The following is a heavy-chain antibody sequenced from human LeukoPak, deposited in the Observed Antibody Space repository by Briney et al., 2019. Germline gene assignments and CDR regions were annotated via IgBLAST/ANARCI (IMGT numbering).Heavy chain of an antibody. CDR2: INHSGST. CDR1: GGSFSGYY. J-gene: IGHJ5*02. CDR3: AGGDFVGDYWFDP. D-gene: IGHD2-21*02. V-gene: IGHV4-34*01. Sequence: SETLSLTCAVYGGSFSGYYWSWIRQPPGKGLEWIGEINHSGSTNYNPSLKSRVTISVDTSKNKFSLKLSSVTAADTAVYYCAGGDFVGDYWFDPWAQGTRVTVSS.